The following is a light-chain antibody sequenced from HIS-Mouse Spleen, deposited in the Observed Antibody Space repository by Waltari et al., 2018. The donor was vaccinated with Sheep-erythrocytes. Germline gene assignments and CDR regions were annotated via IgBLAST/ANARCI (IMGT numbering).Light chain of an antibody. CDR2: LGS. CDR1: QSLLHSNGYNY. Sequence: DIVMTQSPLSLPVTPGAPASISCRSSQSLLHSNGYNYLDWYLQKLGQSPQLLIYLGSNRASGVPNRFSGSGSGTDFTLKISRVKAEDVEVYYCMQALQTPRTFGQGTKVEIK. J-gene: IGKJ1*01. CDR3: MQALQTPRT. V-gene: IGKV2-28*01.